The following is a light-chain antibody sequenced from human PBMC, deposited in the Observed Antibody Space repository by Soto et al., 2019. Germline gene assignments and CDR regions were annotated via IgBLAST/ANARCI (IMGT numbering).Light chain of an antibody. J-gene: IGKJ2*01. V-gene: IGKV1-39*01. CDR3: QQSYSTPYT. Sequence: DIQMTQSPSSLSASVGDRVTITCRASQNISIYLNWYQQNPGKAPKLLIHAASSLQSGVPSRFSGSGSETDFTLTISSLQPEDIASYYCQQSYSTPYTFGQGTKLEIK. CDR2: AAS. CDR1: QNISIY.